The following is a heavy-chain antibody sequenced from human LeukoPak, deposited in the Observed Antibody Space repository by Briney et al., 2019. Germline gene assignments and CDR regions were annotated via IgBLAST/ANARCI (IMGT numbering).Heavy chain of an antibody. CDR3: ARDLHYYDSSGSWGY. D-gene: IGHD3-22*01. J-gene: IGHJ4*02. V-gene: IGHV3-30*01. CDR1: GFTFSSYA. Sequence: GGSLRLSCAASGFTFSSYAMHWVRQAPGKGLEWVAVISYDGSNKYYADSVKGRFTISRDNSKNTLYLQMNSVRAEDTAVYYCARDLHYYDSSGSWGYWGQGTLVTVSS. CDR2: ISYDGSNK.